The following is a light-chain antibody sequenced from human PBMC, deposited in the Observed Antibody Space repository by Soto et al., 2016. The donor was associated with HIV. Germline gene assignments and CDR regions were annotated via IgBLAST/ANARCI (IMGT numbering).Light chain of an antibody. J-gene: IGKJ2*01. CDR2: LGS. CDR1: QSLLHSNGYNY. Sequence: DIVVTQSPLSLPVTPGEPASISCRSSQSLLHSNGYNYLNWYLQKPGQSPQLLIYLGSNRASGVPDRFSGSGSGTAFTLKISRVEAEDVGVYYCMQATYWPYTFGQGTKLEI. V-gene: IGKV2-28*01. CDR3: MQATYWPYT.